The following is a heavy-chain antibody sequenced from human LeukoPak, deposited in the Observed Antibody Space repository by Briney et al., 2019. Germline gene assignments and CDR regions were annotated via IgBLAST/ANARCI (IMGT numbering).Heavy chain of an antibody. Sequence: RGSLRDSRADSVYTPSSYSTNSVCQTLRKGVECVSSIISRSSYIYYTHSLRSRFTPSRDTAQNTLYLQKSRLRAAETAVYITAQTARGYQLLWIDYWGQGTLVTVSS. V-gene: IGHV3-21*03. CDR1: VYTPSSYS. CDR2: IISRSSYI. J-gene: IGHJ4*02. D-gene: IGHD2-2*01. CDR3: AQTARGYQLLWIDY.